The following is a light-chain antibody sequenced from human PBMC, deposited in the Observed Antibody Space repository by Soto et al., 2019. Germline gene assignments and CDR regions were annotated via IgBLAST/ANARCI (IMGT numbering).Light chain of an antibody. J-gene: IGLJ1*01. CDR3: AVWDDSLSAYV. V-gene: IGLV1-47*02. Sequence: QSVLTQPPSASGTPGQRVTISCSSSSSNIGINYVYWYQQRPGTAPKLLIYTNDQRPSGVPDRFSGSKSGTSASLAISGLRSEDEGDYYCAVWDDSLSAYVFGTGTKVTVL. CDR1: SSNIGINY. CDR2: TND.